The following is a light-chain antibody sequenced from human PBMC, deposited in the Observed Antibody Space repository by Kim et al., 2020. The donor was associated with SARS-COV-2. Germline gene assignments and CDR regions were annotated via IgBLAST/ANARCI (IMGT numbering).Light chain of an antibody. CDR2: DTS. V-gene: IGKV3-20*01. Sequence: SPGERATLSCRASQTVSSNFLAWYQQKPGQAPRLLIYDTSTRATGIPDRFSGSGSGTDFTLTISTLESEDFAVYYCQQYGSSPLTFGGGTKVDIK. CDR3: QQYGSSPLT. CDR1: QTVSSNF. J-gene: IGKJ4*01.